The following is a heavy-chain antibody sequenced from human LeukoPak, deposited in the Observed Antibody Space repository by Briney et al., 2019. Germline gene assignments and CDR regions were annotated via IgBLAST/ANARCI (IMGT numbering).Heavy chain of an antibody. Sequence: SETLSLTCAVYGGSFSGYYWSWIRQPPGKGLEWIGEINHSGSTNYNPSLKSRVTISVDTSKNQFSLKLSSVTAADTAVYYCARDKREYYYDSSGWKTDPFDYWGQGTLVTVSS. V-gene: IGHV4-34*01. J-gene: IGHJ4*02. CDR2: INHSGST. CDR1: GGSFSGYY. D-gene: IGHD3-22*01. CDR3: ARDKREYYYDSSGWKTDPFDY.